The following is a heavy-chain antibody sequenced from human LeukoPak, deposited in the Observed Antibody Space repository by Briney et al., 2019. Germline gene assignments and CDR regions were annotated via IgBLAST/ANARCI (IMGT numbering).Heavy chain of an antibody. V-gene: IGHV4-59*08. CDR3: ARAPFIPSDFGGTFDY. CDR2: IYYSGRT. Sequence: PSETLSLTCIVSGGSISTYYWNWIRQSPGKGLEWIGYIYYSGRTNYNLSLKSRVTISIDASKNQFSLKLSSVTAADTAVYYCARAPFIPSDFGGTFDYWGQGTLVTVSS. CDR1: GGSISTYY. D-gene: IGHD4-23*01. J-gene: IGHJ4*02.